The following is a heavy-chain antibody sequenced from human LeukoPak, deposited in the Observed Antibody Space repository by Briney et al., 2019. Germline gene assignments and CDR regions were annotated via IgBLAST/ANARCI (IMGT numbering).Heavy chain of an antibody. CDR2: ISPTGTTI. J-gene: IGHJ4*02. Sequence: GGSLRLSCTASGFTFGDYAMSWVRQAPGKGLEWISYISPTGTTIYYADSVRGRFTISRDNAKNSLYLQMNSLRDEDTAVYYCARDPPYTGSYPYFDYWGQGTLVTVSS. V-gene: IGHV3-48*02. CDR1: GFTFGDYA. D-gene: IGHD1-26*01. CDR3: ARDPPYTGSYPYFDY.